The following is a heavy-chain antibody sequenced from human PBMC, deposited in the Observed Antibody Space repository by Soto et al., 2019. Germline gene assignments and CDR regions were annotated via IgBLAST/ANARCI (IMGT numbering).Heavy chain of an antibody. Sequence: PSETLSLTCTVSGGSISSYYWSWIRQPPGKGLEWIGYIYYSGSTNYNPSLKRRVTISVDTSKNQFSLKLSSVTAADTAVYYCASTIDGYNPSYFDYWGQGTLVTVSS. CDR2: IYYSGST. D-gene: IGHD5-12*01. V-gene: IGHV4-59*08. CDR3: ASTIDGYNPSYFDY. J-gene: IGHJ4*02. CDR1: GGSISSYY.